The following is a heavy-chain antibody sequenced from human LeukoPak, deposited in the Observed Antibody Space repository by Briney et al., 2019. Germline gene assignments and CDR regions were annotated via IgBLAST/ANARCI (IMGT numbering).Heavy chain of an antibody. D-gene: IGHD6-13*01. J-gene: IGHJ4*02. CDR3: AKDRYSSSALFAITPFDY. CDR1: GFTVSSNY. CDR2: IRDDGSDK. Sequence: GGSLRLSCAASGFTVSSNYMSWVRQAPGKGLEWVASIRDDGSDKYYADSVKGRFAISRDNSKNTLYLQLNRLRPEDTAVYYCAKDRYSSSALFAITPFDYWGQGTLITVSS. V-gene: IGHV3-30*02.